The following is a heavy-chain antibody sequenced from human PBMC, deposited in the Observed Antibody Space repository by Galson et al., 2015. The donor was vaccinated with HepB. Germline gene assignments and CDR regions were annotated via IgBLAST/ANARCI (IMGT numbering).Heavy chain of an antibody. V-gene: IGHV5-10-1*01. J-gene: IGHJ4*02. Sequence: QSGAEVKKPGESLRISCKGPGYSFTSYWISWVRQMPGKGLEWMGRIDPSDSYTNYSPSFQGHVTISADKSISTAYLQWSSLKASDTAMYYCARRSHSSSWSWGYFDYWGQGTLVTVSS. D-gene: IGHD6-13*01. CDR1: GYSFTSYW. CDR2: IDPSDSYT. CDR3: ARRSHSSSWSWGYFDY.